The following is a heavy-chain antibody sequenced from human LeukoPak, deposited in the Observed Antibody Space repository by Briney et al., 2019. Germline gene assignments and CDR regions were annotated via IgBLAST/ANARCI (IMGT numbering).Heavy chain of an antibody. J-gene: IGHJ4*02. CDR2: ISGSGGST. CDR1: GFTFSSNA. CDR3: ATYYYGSGSYYKVSFDY. D-gene: IGHD3-10*01. V-gene: IGHV3-23*01. Sequence: GGSLRLSCAASGFTFSSNAMSWVRQAPGKGLEWVSAISGSGGSTYYADSVKGRFTISRDNSKNTLYLQMNSLRAEDTAVYYCATYYYGSGSYYKVSFDYWGQGTLVTVSS.